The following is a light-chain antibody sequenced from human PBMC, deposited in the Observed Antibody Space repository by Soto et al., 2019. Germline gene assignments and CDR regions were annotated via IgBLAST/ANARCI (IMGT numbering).Light chain of an antibody. Sequence: DIQMTQSPSSLSASVGDRVTITCLASQTISTYLNWYQQNPGKAPKLLIYAASTLQSGVPSRFSGSGSGTDFTLTISSLQPEDFATYYCQQSHGIPDTFGQGTKLEIK. CDR1: QTISTY. CDR3: QQSHGIPDT. V-gene: IGKV1-39*01. J-gene: IGKJ2*01. CDR2: AAS.